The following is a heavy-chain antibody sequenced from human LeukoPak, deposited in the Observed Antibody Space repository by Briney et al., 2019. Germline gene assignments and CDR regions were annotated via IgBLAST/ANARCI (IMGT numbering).Heavy chain of an antibody. CDR1: GYTFTSYG. CDR2: IISNTGGT. D-gene: IGHD3-10*01. J-gene: IGHJ4*02. CDR3: ARGGSGSGYLYYFDY. Sequence: ASVKVPCKASGYTFTSYGISWVRQAPGQGLEWMGRIISNTGGTRYVQNFQGRVTMTRDTSINTAYMELSGLTSDDTAVYYCARGGSGSGYLYYFDYWGQGALVSVSS. V-gene: IGHV1-2*06.